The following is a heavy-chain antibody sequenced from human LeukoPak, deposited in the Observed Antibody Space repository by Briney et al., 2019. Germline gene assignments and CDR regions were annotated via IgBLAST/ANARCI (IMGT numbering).Heavy chain of an antibody. J-gene: IGHJ4*02. D-gene: IGHD6-19*01. CDR2: ISGSGGNT. CDR3: ARDSAAVAVAFDY. V-gene: IGHV3-23*01. CDR1: GFTFSSCG. Sequence: GGSLRLSCAASGFTFSSCGMSWVRQAPGKGLEWVSAISGSGGNTYYADSVKGRFTISRDNAKNSLYLQMNSLRAEDTAVYYCARDSAAVAVAFDYWGQGTLVTVSS.